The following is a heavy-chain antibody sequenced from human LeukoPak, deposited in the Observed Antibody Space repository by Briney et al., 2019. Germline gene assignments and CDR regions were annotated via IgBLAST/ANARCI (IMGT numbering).Heavy chain of an antibody. D-gene: IGHD6-13*01. CDR3: AKDPVVTEGGSSSWYIFFDY. CDR1: GFTFSSHA. J-gene: IGHJ4*02. Sequence: GGSLRLSCAASGFTFSSHAMSCVRQAPGKGLEWVSAISGSGGSTYYADSVKGRFTISRDNSKNTLYLQMNSLRAEDTAVYYCAKDPVVTEGGSSSWYIFFDYWGQGTLVTGSS. CDR2: ISGSGGST. V-gene: IGHV3-23*01.